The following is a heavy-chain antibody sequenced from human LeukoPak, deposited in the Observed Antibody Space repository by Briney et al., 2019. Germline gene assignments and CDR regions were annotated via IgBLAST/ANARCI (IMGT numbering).Heavy chain of an antibody. V-gene: IGHV3-23*01. CDR1: GFTFSSYA. CDR2: ISGSGGST. Sequence: GGSLRLSCAASGFTFSSYAMSWVRQAPGKGLEWVSAISGSGGSTYYADSVKGRFTISRDNSKNTLYLQMNSLRAEDTAVYYCAKDPIYYDSSGYYSPDDYWGKGTLVTVSS. CDR3: AKDPIYYDSSGYYSPDDY. D-gene: IGHD3-22*01. J-gene: IGHJ4*02.